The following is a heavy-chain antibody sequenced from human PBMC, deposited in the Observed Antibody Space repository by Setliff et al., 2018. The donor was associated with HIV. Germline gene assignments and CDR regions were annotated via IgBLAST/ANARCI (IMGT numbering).Heavy chain of an antibody. V-gene: IGHV4-59*11. CDR2: IYQSGST. J-gene: IGHJ3*01. CDR1: GGSISSHY. CDR3: ARSYYDFWNGLPRSFDV. Sequence: SETLSLTCTVSGGSISSHYWSWIRQPPGKRLEWLGSIYQSGSTSYNPSLSSRLTISVDTSKNQVSLRLSSVTTADTAMYYCARSYYDFWNGLPRSFDVWGQGTMVTVSS. D-gene: IGHD3-3*01.